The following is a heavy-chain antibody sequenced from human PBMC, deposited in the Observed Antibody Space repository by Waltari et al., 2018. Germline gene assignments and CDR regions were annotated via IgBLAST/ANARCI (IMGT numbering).Heavy chain of an antibody. V-gene: IGHV1-2*06. CDR3: VTQRPWEDY. Sequence: QVQLVQSGAEVRKPGASVKVSCKTSGYTFTDSYIHWVRQAPGQGLEWIGRMNPNNNLPIYEQKFQGRVTRTRDTSITTAYMELSSLTSDDTALYYCVTQRPWEDYWGQGTRVTVSP. J-gene: IGHJ4*02. CDR2: MNPNNNLP. CDR1: GYTFTDSY. D-gene: IGHD1-26*01.